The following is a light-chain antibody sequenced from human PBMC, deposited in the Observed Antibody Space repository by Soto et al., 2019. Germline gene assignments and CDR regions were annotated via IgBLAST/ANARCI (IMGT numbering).Light chain of an antibody. Sequence: QSALTQPASVSGSPGQWVTISCTGTSSDVGSCSLVSWYQQHPGKAPKLMIYEGSKRRSGISNRFSGSKSGATASLTISGLQAEDEADYYCCSYAGSSTLVFGGGTKDTVL. V-gene: IGLV2-23*01. J-gene: IGLJ2*01. CDR3: CSYAGSSTLV. CDR1: SSDVGSCSL. CDR2: EGS.